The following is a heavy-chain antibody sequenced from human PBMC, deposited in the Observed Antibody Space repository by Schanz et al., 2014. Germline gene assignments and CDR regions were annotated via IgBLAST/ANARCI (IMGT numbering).Heavy chain of an antibody. J-gene: IGHJ4*02. CDR2: ISTSNGNT. CDR3: ARDGVDAAAGGNY. D-gene: IGHD6-13*01. CDR1: GYTFTDYG. V-gene: IGHV1-18*01. Sequence: QVQLVQSGAEMKKPGASVKVSCKASGYTFTDYGVIWVRQAPGQGLEWMGWISTSNGNTNYIQKFQGRVTMTRDTSTSTVYMELSSLRSEDTAVYYCARDGVDAAAGGNYWGQGTLVNVSS.